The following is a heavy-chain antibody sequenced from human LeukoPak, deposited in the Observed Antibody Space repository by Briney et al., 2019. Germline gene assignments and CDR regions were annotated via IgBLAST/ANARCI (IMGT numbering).Heavy chain of an antibody. CDR1: GFTFSNYA. J-gene: IGHJ4*02. Sequence: GGSLRLSCVASGFTFSNYAMSWVRQAPGKGLEWVAGITDSGGSTNYGDSVKGRFTISRDNSKNTLFLQMHSLRAEDTALYYCAKDLSGYSLDYWGQGTLVTVSS. D-gene: IGHD3-3*01. V-gene: IGHV3-23*01. CDR2: ITDSGGST. CDR3: AKDLSGYSLDY.